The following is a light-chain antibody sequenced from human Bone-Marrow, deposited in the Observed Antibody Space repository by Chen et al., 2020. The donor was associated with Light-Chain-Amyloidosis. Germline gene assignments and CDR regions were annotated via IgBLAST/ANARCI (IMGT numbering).Light chain of an antibody. CDR3: SSYTITNTLV. Sequence: QSALTQPASVSGSPGQSITISCTGTSSDVGGDNHVSWYQQHPDKAPKLMIYEVTNRPSWVPDRFSGSMSDNTASLTISGLQTEDEADYFCSSYTITNTLVVGSGTRVTVL. J-gene: IGLJ1*01. CDR1: SSDVGGDNH. CDR2: EVT. V-gene: IGLV2-14*01.